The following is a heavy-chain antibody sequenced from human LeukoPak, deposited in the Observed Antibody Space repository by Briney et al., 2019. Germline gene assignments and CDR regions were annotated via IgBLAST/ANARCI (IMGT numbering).Heavy chain of an antibody. CDR2: IYPGDSDT. J-gene: IGHJ4*02. CDR1: GYSFTTYW. Sequence: GESLKISCQGSGYSFTTYWIGWVRQMPGKGLECMGIIYPGDSDTRYSPSFQGQVTISADKSINTAYLQWSSLKASVTAMYYCARLGTYWSNYYFEYWGQGTLDTVSS. V-gene: IGHV5-51*01. D-gene: IGHD3-10*01. CDR3: ARLGTYWSNYYFEY.